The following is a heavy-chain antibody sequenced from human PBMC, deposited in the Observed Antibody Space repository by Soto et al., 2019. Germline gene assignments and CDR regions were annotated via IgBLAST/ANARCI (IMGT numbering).Heavy chain of an antibody. CDR2: ISDGGST. CDR1: GGSIYTYY. CDR3: AGYCSRSICPEDHYFALEF. D-gene: IGHD2-2*01. J-gene: IGHJ4*01. V-gene: IGHV4-59*03. Sequence: SETKFPTNNVSGGSIYTYYWNGIRQSPEKGLERIGYISDGGSTNYNHSLKSRVTISVDTSKKQASMKLSSVSAADTARYFCAGYCSRSICPEDHYFALEFWGQGTLVTVSS.